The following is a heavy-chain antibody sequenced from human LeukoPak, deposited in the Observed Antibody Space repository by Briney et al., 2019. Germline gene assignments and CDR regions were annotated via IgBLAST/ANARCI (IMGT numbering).Heavy chain of an antibody. CDR3: ARGGRSTYYYGSGRRLLDP. CDR2: INHSGST. D-gene: IGHD3-10*01. V-gene: IGHV4-34*01. CDR1: GGSFSGYY. Sequence: SETLSLTCAVYGGSFSGYYWSWIRQPPGKGLEWIGEINHSGSTNYNLSLKSRVTISVDTSKNQFSLKLSSVTAADTAVYYCARGGRSTYYYGSGRRLLDPWGQGTLVTVSS. J-gene: IGHJ5*02.